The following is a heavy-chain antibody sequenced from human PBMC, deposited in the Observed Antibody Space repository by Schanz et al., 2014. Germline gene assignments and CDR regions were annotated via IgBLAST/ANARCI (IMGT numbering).Heavy chain of an antibody. CDR3: ARGHHPHDITVAARGFDP. CDR2: SYHSGNT. V-gene: IGHV4-31*03. J-gene: IGHJ5*02. CDR1: GGSISSGGYY. Sequence: QVQLQESGPGLVKPSQTLSLTCTASGGSISSGGYYWSWIRQHPGKGLEWIGESYHSGNTNYNAPLNSRFTITVDNSKNQSALKVRSVTAADTAVYYCARGHHPHDITVAARGFDPWGQGTLVTVSS. D-gene: IGHD6-19*01.